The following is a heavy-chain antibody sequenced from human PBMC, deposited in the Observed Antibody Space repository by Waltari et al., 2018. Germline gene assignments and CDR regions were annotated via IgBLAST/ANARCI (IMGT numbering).Heavy chain of an antibody. Sequence: VQLLGSGGGVVRPGGSRTLPGEVSGFTSGPCGMHWVRQAPGKGLGWVAVVSYDGDAKSYADSVKGRFTISRDKSKNRVSLHINTLSAEDTAVYYCATAPQFIRHFDNWGQGTLVTVSS. CDR1: GFTSGPCG. J-gene: IGHJ4*02. CDR2: VSYDGDAK. V-gene: IGHV3-30*03. CDR3: ATAPQFIRHFDN.